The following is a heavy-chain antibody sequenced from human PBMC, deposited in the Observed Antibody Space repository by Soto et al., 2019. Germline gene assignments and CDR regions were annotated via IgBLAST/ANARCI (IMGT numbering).Heavy chain of an antibody. J-gene: IGHJ4*02. CDR2: ISSSGGST. V-gene: IGHV3-23*01. CDR3: ARADMYTRTWYSFDY. D-gene: IGHD6-13*01. CDR1: GCNCSSYA. Sequence: GPSLTLASTAPGCNCSSYAMSLVRQPPGKGLEWVSAISSSGGSTYYADSVKGRFTISRDNSKNTLSLQMNSLRAEDTAVYYCARADMYTRTWYSFDYWGQGT.